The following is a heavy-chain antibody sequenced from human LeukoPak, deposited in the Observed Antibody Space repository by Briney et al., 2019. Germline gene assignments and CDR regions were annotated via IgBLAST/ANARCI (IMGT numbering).Heavy chain of an antibody. J-gene: IGHJ6*03. Sequence: SETLSLTCTVSGGSSSTNTYYWGWIRQPPGKGLEWIGTIYYSGSTYYNPSLKSRLTMSLDTSKNQFSLKLSSVTAADTAVYYCAKEARSIAARPTYYYYYYYMDIWGKGTTVTVSS. D-gene: IGHD6-6*01. CDR2: IYYSGST. CDR1: GGSSSTNTYY. V-gene: IGHV4-39*07. CDR3: AKEARSIAARPTYYYYYYYMDI.